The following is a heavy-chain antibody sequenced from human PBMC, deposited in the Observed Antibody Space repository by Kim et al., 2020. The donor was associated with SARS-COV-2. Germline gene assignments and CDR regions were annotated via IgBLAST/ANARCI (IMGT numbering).Heavy chain of an antibody. V-gene: IGHV1-18*01. CDR1: GYTFTSYG. J-gene: IGHJ4*02. CDR2: ISAYNGNT. Sequence: ASVKVSCKASGYTFTSYGISWVRQAPGQGLEWMGWISAYNGNTNYAQKLQGRVTMTTDTSTSTAYMELRSLRSDDTAVYYCARSRFGESPSLPYYWGQGTLVTVSS. D-gene: IGHD3-10*01. CDR3: ARSRFGESPSLPYY.